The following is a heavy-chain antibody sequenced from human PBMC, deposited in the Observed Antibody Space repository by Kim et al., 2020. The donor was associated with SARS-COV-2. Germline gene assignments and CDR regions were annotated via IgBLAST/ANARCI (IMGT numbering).Heavy chain of an antibody. CDR3: ASVPPYDSSGSDVGFQH. CDR2: IWYDGSNK. J-gene: IGHJ1*01. Sequence: GGSLRLSCAASGFTFSSYGMHWVRQAPGKGLEWVAVIWYDGSNKYYADSVKGRFTISRDNSKNTLYLQMNSLRAEDTAVYYCASVPPYDSSGSDVGFQHWGQGTLVTVSS. V-gene: IGHV3-33*01. D-gene: IGHD3-22*01. CDR1: GFTFSSYG.